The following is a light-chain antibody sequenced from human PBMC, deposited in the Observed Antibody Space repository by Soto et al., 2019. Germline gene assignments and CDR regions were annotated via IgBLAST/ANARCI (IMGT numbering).Light chain of an antibody. J-gene: IGKJ3*01. CDR3: QQRSNWPLS. Sequence: EIVLTQSPATLSLSPGERATLSCRASQSVSSYLAWYQQKPGQAPRLLIYDASNRATGIPARFSGSGSGTDFTLIISGLEPEDFAVYYCQQRSNWPLSFGPGTKVDI. V-gene: IGKV3-11*01. CDR2: DAS. CDR1: QSVSSY.